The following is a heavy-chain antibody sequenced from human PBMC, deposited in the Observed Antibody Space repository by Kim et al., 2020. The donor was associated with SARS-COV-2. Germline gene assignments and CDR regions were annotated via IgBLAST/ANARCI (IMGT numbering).Heavy chain of an antibody. Sequence: GGSLRLSCAGSGFTFSNYEMNWVRQAPGKGLEWVSYISESGNTKHYADSVRGRFTIPRDNAKSSMYLQMNSLRAGDTAVYYCMRDHYGSGKTRLDLWGQGTLVTVSS. CDR1: GFTFSNYE. V-gene: IGHV3-48*03. J-gene: IGHJ5*02. D-gene: IGHD3-10*01. CDR3: MRDHYGSGKTRLDL. CDR2: ISESGNTK.